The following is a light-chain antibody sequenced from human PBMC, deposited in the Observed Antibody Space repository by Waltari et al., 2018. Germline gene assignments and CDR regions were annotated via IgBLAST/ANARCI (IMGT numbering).Light chain of an antibody. J-gene: IGLJ1*01. CDR1: GSTIGGNN. CDR3: AAWDDSLRRV. V-gene: IGLV1-47*01. Sequence: QSVLTQPPSASGTPGKRVTISCSGGGSTIGGNNVTWYQQLPGTAPKLLIYRNNQRPSGVPDRFSGSKSGTSASLAISGLRSEDEADYYCAAWDDSLRRVFGTGTKVTVL. CDR2: RNN.